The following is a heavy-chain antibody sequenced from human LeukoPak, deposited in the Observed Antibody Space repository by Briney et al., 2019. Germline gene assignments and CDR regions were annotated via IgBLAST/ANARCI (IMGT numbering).Heavy chain of an antibody. D-gene: IGHD4-17*01. CDR1: GFTFSSFG. CDR3: AKDYGGYYYYMDV. Sequence: GGTLRLSCAASGFTFSSFGMSWVRQAPGKGLEWVSAISGSGGSTYYADSVKGRFTISRDNSKNTLYLQINSLRVEDTAVYYCAKDYGGYYYYMDVWGKGTTVTISS. V-gene: IGHV3-23*01. J-gene: IGHJ6*03. CDR2: ISGSGGST.